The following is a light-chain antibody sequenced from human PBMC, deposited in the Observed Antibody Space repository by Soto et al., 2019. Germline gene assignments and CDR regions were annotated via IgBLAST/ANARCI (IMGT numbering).Light chain of an antibody. CDR1: SSNIGADYG. J-gene: IGLJ3*02. V-gene: IGLV1-40*01. CDR3: QSYDTSLSDCNWV. CDR2: GNN. Sequence: QSALTQPPSVSGAPGQRVTISCTGSSSNIGADYGVHWYQQLPGRAPKLVIYGNNNRPSGVPDRFSGSKSDTSASLAITGLQAEDEADYYCQSYDTSLSDCNWVFGGGTKVTVL.